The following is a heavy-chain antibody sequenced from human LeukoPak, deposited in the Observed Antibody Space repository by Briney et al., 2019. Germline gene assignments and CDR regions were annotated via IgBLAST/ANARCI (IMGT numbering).Heavy chain of an antibody. J-gene: IGHJ4*02. Sequence: SETLSLTCTVSGGSISSSSYYWGWIRQPPGKGLEWIGEINHSGSTNYNPSLKSRVTISVDTSKNQFSLKLSSVTAADTAVYYCATPRDCSSTSCYLFDYWGQGTLVTVSS. CDR1: GGSISSSSYY. V-gene: IGHV4-39*07. CDR2: INHSGST. CDR3: ATPRDCSSTSCYLFDY. D-gene: IGHD2-2*01.